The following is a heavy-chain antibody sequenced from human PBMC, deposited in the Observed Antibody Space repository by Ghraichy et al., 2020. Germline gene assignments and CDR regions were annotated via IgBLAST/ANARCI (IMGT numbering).Heavy chain of an antibody. CDR2: IYYSGST. CDR1: GGSISSSTYY. D-gene: IGHD6-13*01. CDR3: ARQEGYEQHAGEFDP. Sequence: SETLSLTCTVSGGSISSSTYYWGWIRQPPGKGLEWIGSIYYSGSTYYNPSLKSRVTRSVDTSKNQFSLKLSSVTAADTAVYYCARQEGYEQHAGEFDPWGQGTLVTVSS. V-gene: IGHV4-39*01. J-gene: IGHJ5*02.